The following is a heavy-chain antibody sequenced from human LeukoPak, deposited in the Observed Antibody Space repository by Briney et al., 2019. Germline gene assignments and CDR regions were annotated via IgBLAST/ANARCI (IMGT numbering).Heavy chain of an antibody. CDR3: AKALWGVRGANLDY. CDR2: ISGGGGST. J-gene: IGHJ4*02. CDR1: GFTFSNYA. Sequence: GGSLRLSCAASGFTFSNYAMSWVRQAPGRGLEWVSTISGGGGSTFYADSVKGRFTISRDKSKNTLYLQMNSLRAEDTAVYYCAKALWGVRGANLDYWGQGTLVTVSS. V-gene: IGHV3-23*01. D-gene: IGHD3-10*01.